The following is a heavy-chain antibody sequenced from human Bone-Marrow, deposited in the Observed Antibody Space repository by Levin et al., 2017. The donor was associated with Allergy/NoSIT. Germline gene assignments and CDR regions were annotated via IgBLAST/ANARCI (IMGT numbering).Heavy chain of an antibody. CDR2: ISVYNHEAGS. J-gene: IGHJ4*02. V-gene: IGHV3-74*01. CDR3: VRGSYDWYGIDY. D-gene: IGHD3-9*01. Sequence: QTGGSLRLSCATSGFTFSNYWMHWVRQAPGEGLVWVSRISVYNHEAGSTYADYADSVKGRFTISRDNAQNTLYLQMNSLRVEDTAVYYCVRGSYDWYGIDYWGQGTLVIVSS. CDR1: GFTFSNYW.